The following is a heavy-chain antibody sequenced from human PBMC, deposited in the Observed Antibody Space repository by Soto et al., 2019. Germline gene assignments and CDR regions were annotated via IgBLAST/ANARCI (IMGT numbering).Heavy chain of an antibody. Sequence: EVQLLESGGGLVQPGGSLRLSCAASGFTFNSYTIAWVRQAPGKGLEWDSSISGSGGSPSYADSVQGRFTISRDNSRNTLSLQMNSLRAEETATYYCSKARCSGNSCYVPHYWGHGSLVTVSS. D-gene: IGHD2-15*01. CDR1: GFTFNSYT. V-gene: IGHV3-23*01. CDR2: ISGSGGSP. CDR3: SKARCSGNSCYVPHY. J-gene: IGHJ4*01.